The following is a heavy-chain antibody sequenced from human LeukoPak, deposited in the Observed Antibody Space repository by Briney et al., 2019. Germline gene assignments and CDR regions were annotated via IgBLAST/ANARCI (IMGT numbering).Heavy chain of an antibody. CDR1: GFTFSSYG. D-gene: IGHD3-22*01. CDR3: AKDRRGLYYYDSSGYRFDY. J-gene: IGHJ4*02. V-gene: IGHV3-30*18. CDR2: ISYDGSNK. Sequence: GGSLRLSCAASGFTFSSYGMPWVRQAPGKGLEWVAVISYDGSNKYYADSVKCRFNISRDNSKNTLYLQMNSLRAEDTAVYYCAKDRRGLYYYDSSGYRFDYWGQGTLVTVSS.